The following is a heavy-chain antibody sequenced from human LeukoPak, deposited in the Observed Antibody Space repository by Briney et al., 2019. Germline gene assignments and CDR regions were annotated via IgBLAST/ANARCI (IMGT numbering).Heavy chain of an antibody. CDR2: ITTGDGNT. J-gene: IGHJ4*02. Sequence: GGSLRLSCTASGFTFSSYTMTWVRQAPGKGLKWVSTITTGDGNTYYADSVKGRFTVSRDDSKNTLYLQMNSLRAEDTAVYYCAKGGSGWYPNYWGQGTLVTVSS. CDR1: GFTFSSYT. V-gene: IGHV3-23*01. D-gene: IGHD6-19*01. CDR3: AKGGSGWYPNY.